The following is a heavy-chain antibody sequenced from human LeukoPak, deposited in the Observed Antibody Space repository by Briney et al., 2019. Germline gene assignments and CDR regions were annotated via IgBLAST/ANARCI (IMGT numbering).Heavy chain of an antibody. CDR3: ASDFWSGSYFYYYMDV. V-gene: IGHV3-20*04. J-gene: IGHJ6*03. CDR2: INWNGGST. D-gene: IGHD3-3*01. Sequence: PGGSLRLSCAASGFTFDDYGMSWVRQAPGKGLEWVAGINWNGGSTGYADSVKGRFTISRDNAKNSLYLQMNSLRAEDTALYYCASDFWSGSYFYYYMDVWGKGTTVTVSS. CDR1: GFTFDDYG.